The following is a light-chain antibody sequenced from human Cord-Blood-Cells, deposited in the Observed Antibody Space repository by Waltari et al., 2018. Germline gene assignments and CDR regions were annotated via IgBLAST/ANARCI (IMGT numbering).Light chain of an antibody. Sequence: EIVLTQSPGTLSLSPGERATLSCRASQSVSSSYLVWYQQKPGQAPRLLIYGASSRATGIPDRFSGSGSGTDFTLTISRLEPEDFAVYYCQQHGSSSWTFGQGTKVEIK. CDR1: QSVSSSY. J-gene: IGKJ1*01. CDR3: QQHGSSSWT. V-gene: IGKV3-20*01. CDR2: GAS.